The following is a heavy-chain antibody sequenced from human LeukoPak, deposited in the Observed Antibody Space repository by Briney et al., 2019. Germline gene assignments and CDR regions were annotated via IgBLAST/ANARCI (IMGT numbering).Heavy chain of an antibody. D-gene: IGHD1-1*01. V-gene: IGHV3-23*01. CDR3: AKGSFAGTTGFFDY. CDR2: ISGSGGST. CDR1: GFTFSSYA. J-gene: IGHJ4*02. Sequence: GGSLRLSCAASGFTFSSYAMSWVRQAPGKGLECVSSISGSGGSTNYADSVKGRFTISRDNSKNTLYLQVNRLRAEDTAVYYCAKGSFAGTTGFFDYWGQGTLVTVSS.